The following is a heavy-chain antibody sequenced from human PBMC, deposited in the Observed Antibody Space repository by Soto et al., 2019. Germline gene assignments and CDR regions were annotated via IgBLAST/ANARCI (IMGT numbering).Heavy chain of an antibody. D-gene: IGHD4-17*01. CDR2: IYTTRSP. Sequence: SSETLSLTCTVTGDSVSKYYWNWIRQPAGKGLEWIGRIYTTRSPNYNPSLESRVTMSVDTSKNQFSLKLNLSSVTAADTAVYYCARSPAYGDYANLDTWGPGTLVTVSS. CDR3: ARSPAYGDYANLDT. CDR1: GDSVSKYY. J-gene: IGHJ5*02. V-gene: IGHV4-4*07.